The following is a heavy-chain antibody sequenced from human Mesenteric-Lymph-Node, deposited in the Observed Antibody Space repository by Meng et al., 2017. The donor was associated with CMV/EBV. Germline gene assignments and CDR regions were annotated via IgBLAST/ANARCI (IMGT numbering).Heavy chain of an antibody. Sequence: ASVKVSCKASGYTFTGYFIHWVRQAPGQGLEWMGWINPHSGGTNYAQKFQGRVTMTRDTSISTAYMGLSRLTSDDTAVYYCARDGCGGDCDYYYYYGMDVWGQGTTVTVSS. CDR3: ARDGCGGDCDYYYYYGMDV. V-gene: IGHV1-2*02. CDR2: INPHSGGT. J-gene: IGHJ6*02. D-gene: IGHD2-21*01. CDR1: GYTFTGYF.